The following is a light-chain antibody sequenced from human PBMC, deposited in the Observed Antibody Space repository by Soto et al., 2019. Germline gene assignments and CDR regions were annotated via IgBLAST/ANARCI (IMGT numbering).Light chain of an antibody. CDR3: QQSYSNTIT. CDR2: AAS. V-gene: IGKV1-39*01. J-gene: IGKJ5*01. Sequence: DIQMTQSPSSLSASVGERVTITCRASQSIRSYLNWYQQKRGKAPKLXIYAASSLQSGVRSRFSGSGSGTDFTLTISSLQSEDFATDYCQQSYSNTITFGQGTRLEIK. CDR1: QSIRSY.